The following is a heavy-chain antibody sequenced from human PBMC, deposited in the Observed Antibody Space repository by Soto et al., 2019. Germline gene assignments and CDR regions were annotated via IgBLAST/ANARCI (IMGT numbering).Heavy chain of an antibody. CDR3: AKGSDFWSGYYISPPFDY. J-gene: IGHJ4*02. D-gene: IGHD3-3*01. CDR2: ISGSGGST. Sequence: GGSLRLSCAASGFTFSSYAMSWVRQAPGKGLEWVSAISGSGGSTYYADSVKGRFTISRDNSKNTLYLQMNSLRAEDTAVYYCAKGSDFWSGYYISPPFDYWGQGTLVTVSS. CDR1: GFTFSSYA. V-gene: IGHV3-23*01.